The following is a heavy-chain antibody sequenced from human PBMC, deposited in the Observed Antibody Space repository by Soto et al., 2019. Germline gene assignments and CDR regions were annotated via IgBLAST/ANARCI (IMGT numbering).Heavy chain of an antibody. CDR3: AKEYDSRGHYPDY. CDR1: GFTFSKYA. Sequence: EVQLLESGGGLVQPGGSLRLSCAASGFTFSKYALTWVRQAPGKGLGWVSVISGSGGSTYFADSVKGRFTISRDNSKNCRYLPINSLRPADTAVYYCAKEYDSRGHYPDYWGQGSLFTGSA. V-gene: IGHV3-23*01. D-gene: IGHD3-22*01. CDR2: ISGSGGST. J-gene: IGHJ4*02.